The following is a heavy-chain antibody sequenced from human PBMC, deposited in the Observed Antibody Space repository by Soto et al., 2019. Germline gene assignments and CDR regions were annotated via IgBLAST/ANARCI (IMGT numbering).Heavy chain of an antibody. Sequence: GGSLRLSCAASGFTFSSYWMSWVRQAPGKGLEWVANIKQDGSEKYYVDSVKGRFTISRDNAKNSLYLQMNSLRAEDTAVYYCARGGEFVVVPAAKFDYWGQGTLVTVSS. CDR2: IKQDGSEK. V-gene: IGHV3-7*01. CDR3: ARGGEFVVVPAAKFDY. J-gene: IGHJ4*02. D-gene: IGHD2-2*01. CDR1: GFTFSSYW.